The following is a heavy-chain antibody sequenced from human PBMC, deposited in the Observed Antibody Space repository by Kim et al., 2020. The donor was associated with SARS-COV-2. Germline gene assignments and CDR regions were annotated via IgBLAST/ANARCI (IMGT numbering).Heavy chain of an antibody. CDR2: ISGSGGST. CDR1: GFTFSSYA. Sequence: GGSLRLSCAASGFTFSSYAMSWVRQAPGKGLEWVSAISGSGGSTYYADSVKGRFTISRDNSKNTLYLQMNSLRAEDTAVYYCAKSRGNVFLWFGDLYYYGMDVWGQGTTVTVSS. D-gene: IGHD3-10*01. V-gene: IGHV3-23*01. CDR3: AKSRGNVFLWFGDLYYYGMDV. J-gene: IGHJ6*02.